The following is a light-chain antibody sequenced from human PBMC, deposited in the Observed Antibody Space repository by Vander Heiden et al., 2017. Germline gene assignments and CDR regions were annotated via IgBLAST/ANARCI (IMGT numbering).Light chain of an antibody. CDR3: LQYNAYPLT. V-gene: IGKV1-17*02. Sequence: DIQMTESPSSLSASVGDRVTVTCRASQGITDNLQWYQQKPGKAPKLLIYAASRLQSGIPSRFSGSGSGTDFTLTISNLQPEDFATYYCLQYNAYPLTFGQGTKVEIK. CDR1: QGITDN. CDR2: AAS. J-gene: IGKJ1*01.